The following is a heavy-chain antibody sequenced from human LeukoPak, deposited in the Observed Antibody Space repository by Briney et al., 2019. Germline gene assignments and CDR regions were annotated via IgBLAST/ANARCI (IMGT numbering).Heavy chain of an antibody. Sequence: PSETLSLTCTVSGGSMSYYYWSWIRQPPGEGLEWIGYIYYSGDTNYSPSLKSRITLSVDTSKTQFSLKLSSVTAADTAVYYCARSLYRGYFDYWGQGTLVTVSS. CDR3: ARSLYRGYFDY. V-gene: IGHV4-59*12. CDR2: IYYSGDT. D-gene: IGHD2-8*01. CDR1: GGSMSYYY. J-gene: IGHJ4*02.